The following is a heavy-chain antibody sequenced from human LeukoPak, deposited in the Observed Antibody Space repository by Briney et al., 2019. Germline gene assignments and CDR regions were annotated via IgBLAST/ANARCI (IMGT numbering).Heavy chain of an antibody. J-gene: IGHJ6*03. Sequence: PSETLSLTCAVYGGSFSDYYLSWIRQPPGKGLEWIGKINRSGSTNYNPSLKSRVAISVDTSKNQFSLKLSSVTAADTAVYYCARGRVPAAQSFYYYYYMDVWGKGTTVTVSS. V-gene: IGHV4-34*01. CDR3: ARGRVPAAQSFYYYYYMDV. CDR2: INRSGST. CDR1: GGSFSDYY. D-gene: IGHD2-2*01.